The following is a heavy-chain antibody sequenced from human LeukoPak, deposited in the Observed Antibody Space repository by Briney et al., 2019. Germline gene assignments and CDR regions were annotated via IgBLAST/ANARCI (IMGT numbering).Heavy chain of an antibody. CDR3: ARDPEAGLTKDYYDSSGYYYASYYYGMDV. CDR1: GFTFSSYA. Sequence: GGSLRLSCAASGFTFSSYAMHWVRQAPGKGLEWVAVISYDGSNKYYADSVKGRFTISRDNSKNTLYLQMNSLRAEDTAVYYCARDPEAGLTKDYYDSSGYYYASYYYGMDVWGQGTTVTVSS. D-gene: IGHD3-22*01. J-gene: IGHJ6*02. V-gene: IGHV3-30-3*01. CDR2: ISYDGSNK.